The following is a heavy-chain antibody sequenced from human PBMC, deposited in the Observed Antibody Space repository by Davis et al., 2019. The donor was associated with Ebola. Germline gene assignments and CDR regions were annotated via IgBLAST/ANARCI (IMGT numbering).Heavy chain of an antibody. V-gene: IGHV3-48*02. CDR1: GFTFSSYS. CDR2: ISSSSTI. CDR3: ARENYYGSGSYQFDY. J-gene: IGHJ4*02. D-gene: IGHD3-10*01. Sequence: GESLKISCAASGFTFSSYSMNWVRQAPGKGLEWVSYISSSSTIYYADSVKGRFTISRDNAKNSLYLQMNSLRDEDTAVYYCARENYYGSGSYQFDYWGQGTLVTVSS.